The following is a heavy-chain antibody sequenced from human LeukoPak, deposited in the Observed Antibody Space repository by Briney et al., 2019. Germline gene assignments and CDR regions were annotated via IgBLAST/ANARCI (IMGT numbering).Heavy chain of an antibody. Sequence: SVKVSCKASGGTFSSYAISWVRQAPGQGLEWMGRIIPILGIANYAQKFQGRVTITADKSTSTAYMELSSLRSKDTAVYYCASGITIFGVGYWGQGTLVTVSS. V-gene: IGHV1-69*04. CDR2: IIPILGIA. CDR1: GGTFSSYA. J-gene: IGHJ4*02. CDR3: ASGITIFGVGY. D-gene: IGHD3-3*01.